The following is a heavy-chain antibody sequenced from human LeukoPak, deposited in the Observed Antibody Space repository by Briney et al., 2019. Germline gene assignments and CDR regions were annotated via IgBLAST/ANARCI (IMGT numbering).Heavy chain of an antibody. CDR1: GYTFTGYY. D-gene: IGHD4-17*01. V-gene: IGHV1-8*02. Sequence: ASVNVSCKASGYTFTGYYMHWVRQAPGQGLEWMGWMNPHSGKTGYAQNFQGRVTMTRDTSISTAYMELSSLRSEDTAVYYCARLSSHYGDYKVDPWGQGTLVTVSP. J-gene: IGHJ5*02. CDR3: ARLSSHYGDYKVDP. CDR2: MNPHSGKT.